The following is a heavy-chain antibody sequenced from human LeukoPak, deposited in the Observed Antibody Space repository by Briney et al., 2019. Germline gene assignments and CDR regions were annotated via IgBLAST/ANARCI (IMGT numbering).Heavy chain of an antibody. D-gene: IGHD6-19*01. CDR2: IIPIFGTA. Sequence: SVKVSCKASGGTFSSYAISWVRQAPGQGLEWMGGIIPIFGTANYAQKFQGRVTITADESTSTAYMELSSLRSEATAVYYCAKIAVAGDDRTYRATYYYYYYMDVWGKGTTVTVSS. CDR1: GGTFSSYA. V-gene: IGHV1-69*01. CDR3: AKIAVAGDDRTYRATYYYYYYMDV. J-gene: IGHJ6*03.